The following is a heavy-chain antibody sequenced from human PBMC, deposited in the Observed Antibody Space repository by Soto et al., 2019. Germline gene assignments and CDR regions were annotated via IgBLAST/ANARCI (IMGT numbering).Heavy chain of an antibody. Sequence: XSVKVSCKTSGYSFITFYMHWVRQAPGQGLEWMGIINPSGGATSYTHKFQGRVTMTRDTSTTTVYMELSGLRSEDTAIYYCAGGYFDQWGQGTLVTVSS. CDR3: AGGYFDQ. CDR1: GYSFITFY. CDR2: INPSGGAT. V-gene: IGHV1-46*01. J-gene: IGHJ4*02.